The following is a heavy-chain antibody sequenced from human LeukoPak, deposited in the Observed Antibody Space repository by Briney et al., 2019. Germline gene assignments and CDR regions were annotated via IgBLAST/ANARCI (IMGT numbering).Heavy chain of an antibody. Sequence: ASVKVSCKASGYTFTSYDINWVRQATGQGPEWMGWMNPNSGNTGYAQKFQGGVTMTRNTSISTAYMELSSLRSEDTAVYYCARGGIAVAGTFDYWGQGTLVTVSS. J-gene: IGHJ4*02. CDR1: GYTFTSYD. CDR2: MNPNSGNT. V-gene: IGHV1-8*01. CDR3: ARGGIAVAGTFDY. D-gene: IGHD6-19*01.